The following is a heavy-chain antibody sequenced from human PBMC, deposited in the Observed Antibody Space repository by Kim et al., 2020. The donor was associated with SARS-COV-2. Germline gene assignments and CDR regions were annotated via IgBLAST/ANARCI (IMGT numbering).Heavy chain of an antibody. J-gene: IGHJ6*02. D-gene: IGHD1-26*01. Sequence: ANYAQQVQCRVTITADESTSAAYMELSSLRSEDTAVYYCAGIVGANGMDVWGQGTTVTVSS. V-gene: IGHV1-69*01. CDR2: A. CDR3: AGIVGANGMDV.